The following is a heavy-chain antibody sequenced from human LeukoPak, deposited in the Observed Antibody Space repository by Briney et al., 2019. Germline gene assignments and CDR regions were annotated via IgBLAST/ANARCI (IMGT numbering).Heavy chain of an antibody. D-gene: IGHD2-21*02. V-gene: IGHV3-74*01. J-gene: IGHJ4*02. CDR3: AREGSAYCGGDCYSDYFDY. CDR1: GFTFSSYW. CDR2: INSDGSST. Sequence: GGSLRPSCAASGFTFSSYWMHWVRQAPGKGLVWVSRINSDGSSTSYADSVKGRFTISRDNAKNTLYLQMNSLRAEDTAVYYCAREGSAYCGGDCYSDYFDYWGQGTLVTVSS.